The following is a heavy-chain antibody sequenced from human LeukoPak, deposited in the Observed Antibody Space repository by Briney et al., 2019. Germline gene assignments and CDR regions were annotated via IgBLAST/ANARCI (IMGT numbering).Heavy chain of an antibody. J-gene: IGHJ4*02. CDR3: ATDPGYSYGLDY. V-gene: IGHV1-24*01. CDR2: SDLEDGET. CDR1: GYTLSEIS. Sequence: ASVKVSCKVSGYTLSEISMHWVRQAPGKGLEWMGGSDLEDGETIYAQKFQGRVTMTEDTSTDTAYMELSSLRSEDTAVYYCATDPGYSYGLDYWGQGTLVTVSS. D-gene: IGHD5-18*01.